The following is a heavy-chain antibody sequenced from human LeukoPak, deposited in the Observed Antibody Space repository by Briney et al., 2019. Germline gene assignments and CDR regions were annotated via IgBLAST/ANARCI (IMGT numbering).Heavy chain of an antibody. CDR1: GFTFDDYG. D-gene: IGHD3-22*01. Sequence: PGGSLRLSCAASGFTFDDYGMSWVRQAPGKGLEWVSGINWNGGSTGYADSVKGRFTISRDNSKNTLYLQMNSLRAEDTAVYYCAKDRASYYYDSSGYSFDYWGQGTLVTVSS. CDR2: INWNGGST. CDR3: AKDRASYYYDSSGYSFDY. V-gene: IGHV3-20*04. J-gene: IGHJ4*02.